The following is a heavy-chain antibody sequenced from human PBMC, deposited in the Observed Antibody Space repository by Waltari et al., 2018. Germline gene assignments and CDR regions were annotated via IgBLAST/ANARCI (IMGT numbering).Heavy chain of an antibody. V-gene: IGHV4-61*02. CDR1: GGSISSGSYY. Sequence: QVQLQESGPGLVKPSQTLSLTCTASGGSISSGSYYWSWIRQPAGKGLEWIGRIYTSGSTNYNPSLKSRVTISVDTSKNQFSLKLSSVTAADTAVYYCASSSRGLDYWGQGTLVTVSS. J-gene: IGHJ4*02. CDR3: ASSSRGLDY. CDR2: IYTSGST. D-gene: IGHD3-10*01.